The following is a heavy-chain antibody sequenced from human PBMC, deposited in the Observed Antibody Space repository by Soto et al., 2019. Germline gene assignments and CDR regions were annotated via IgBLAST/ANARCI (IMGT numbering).Heavy chain of an antibody. CDR2: IYWDDDK. CDR3: AHSTTNLMGFDP. Sequence: GSGPTLVNPTQTLTLTCTFSGFSLSTSGVGVGWIRRPPGRALEWLGIIYWDDDKRYSPSLKSRLTITKDTSKNLVVLTMTNMDPVDTATYYCAHSTTNLMGFDPWGQGTLVTVSS. D-gene: IGHD1-26*01. V-gene: IGHV2-5*02. J-gene: IGHJ5*02. CDR1: GFSLSTSGVG.